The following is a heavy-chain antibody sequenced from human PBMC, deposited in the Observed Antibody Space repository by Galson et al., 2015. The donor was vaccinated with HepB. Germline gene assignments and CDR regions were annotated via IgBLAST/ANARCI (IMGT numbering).Heavy chain of an antibody. CDR1: GFTFDDYA. J-gene: IGHJ3*02. D-gene: IGHD2-2*03. V-gene: IGHV3-9*01. Sequence: SLRLSCAASGFTFDDYAMHWVRQAPGKGLEWVSGISWNSGSIGYADSVKGRFTISRDNAKNSLYLQMNSLRAEDTALYYCAKDNGYCSSTSCLAAFDIWGQGTMVTVSS. CDR2: ISWNSGSI. CDR3: AKDNGYCSSTSCLAAFDI.